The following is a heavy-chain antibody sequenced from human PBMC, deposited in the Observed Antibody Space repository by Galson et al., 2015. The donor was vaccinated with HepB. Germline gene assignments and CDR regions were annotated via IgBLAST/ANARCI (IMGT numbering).Heavy chain of an antibody. CDR1: GYTFTSYD. Sequence: SVKVSCKASGYTFTSYDINWVRQATGQGLEWMGWMNPNSGNTGYAQKFQGRVTMTRNTSISTAYMELSSLRSEDTAVYYCARGSAAAGPTSFDYWGQGTLVTVSS. CDR3: ARGSAAAGPTSFDY. V-gene: IGHV1-8*01. CDR2: MNPNSGNT. D-gene: IGHD6-13*01. J-gene: IGHJ4*02.